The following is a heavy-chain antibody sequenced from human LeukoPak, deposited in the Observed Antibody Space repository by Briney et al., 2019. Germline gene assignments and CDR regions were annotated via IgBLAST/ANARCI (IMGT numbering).Heavy chain of an antibody. J-gene: IGHJ4*02. Sequence: PSETLSLTCTVSGGSISSSSYYWGWIRQPPGKGREWIGSIYYSGSTYYNPSLKSRVTISVATSKKQFSLTLYSVTAADTAVYYCARRGYSSSWYWGQGTLVTVSS. V-gene: IGHV4-39*01. CDR1: GGSISSSSYY. D-gene: IGHD6-13*01. CDR2: IYYSGST. CDR3: ARRGYSSSWY.